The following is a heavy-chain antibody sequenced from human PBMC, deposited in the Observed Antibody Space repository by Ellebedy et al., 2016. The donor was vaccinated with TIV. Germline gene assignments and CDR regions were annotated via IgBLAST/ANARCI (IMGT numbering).Heavy chain of an antibody. CDR3: ARGVHGGNFDD. J-gene: IGHJ4*02. Sequence: GESLKISCAASGFTVSSNYMTWVRQAPGKGLEWVSIIYSGGSTNYADSVKGRFTISRDNSKNTLYLEMNGLRVEDTAVYYCARGVHGGNFDDWGQGTLVTVSS. V-gene: IGHV3-66*01. CDR2: IYSGGST. CDR1: GFTVSSNY. D-gene: IGHD4-23*01.